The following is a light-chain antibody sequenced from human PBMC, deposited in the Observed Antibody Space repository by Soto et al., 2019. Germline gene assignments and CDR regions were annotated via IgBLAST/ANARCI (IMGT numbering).Light chain of an antibody. CDR3: QQYGTSPLT. Sequence: EIVLTQSPCTLSFSPLERSTLSCRASQTVNSNYLAWYQQKPGQSPRLLISGASIRATGIPNRFSGSGSGADFTLTITRLEPEDFAVYYCQQYGTSPLTFGGGTKV. CDR1: QTVNSNY. CDR2: GAS. V-gene: IGKV3-20*01. J-gene: IGKJ4*01.